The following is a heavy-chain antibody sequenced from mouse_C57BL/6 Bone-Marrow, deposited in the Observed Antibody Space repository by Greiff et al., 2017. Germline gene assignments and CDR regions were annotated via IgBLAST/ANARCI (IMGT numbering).Heavy chain of an antibody. CDR2: IWWDDDK. D-gene: IGHD3-3*01. V-gene: IGHV8-8*01. Sequence: QVTLKVSGPGILQPSQTLSLTCSFSGFSLSTFGMGVGWIRQPSGKGLEWLAHIWWDDDKYYNPALKSRLTISKDTSQNQVFLKIAKVDTADTATYYCARIARVSPRRVYYYAMDYWGQGTSVTVSS. CDR3: ARIARVSPRRVYYYAMDY. CDR1: GFSLSTFGMG. J-gene: IGHJ4*01.